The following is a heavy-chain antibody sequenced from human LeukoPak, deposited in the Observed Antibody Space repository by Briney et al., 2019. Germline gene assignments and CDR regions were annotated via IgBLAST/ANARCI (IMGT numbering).Heavy chain of an antibody. V-gene: IGHV1-46*01. CDR2: IHPSSGST. J-gene: IGHJ5*02. CDR1: GYTFTDYY. D-gene: IGHD2-2*01. CDR3: ARDSSTSSLADP. Sequence: ASVKVSCKASGYTFTDYYMHWVRQAPGQGLEWMGIIHPSSGSTSYAQKFGGRVTLTRDTSTSTVYMELISLRSEDTAVYYCARDSSTSSLADPWGQGTLVTVSS.